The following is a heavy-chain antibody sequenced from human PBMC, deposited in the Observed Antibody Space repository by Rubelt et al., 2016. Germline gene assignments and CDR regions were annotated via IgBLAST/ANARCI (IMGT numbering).Heavy chain of an antibody. Sequence: SVKVSCKVSGYTLTELSMHWVRQAPGKGLEWMGGFDPEDGETIYAQKFHGRVTMTEDTSTDTAYMELSSLRSEDTAVYYCATGFAGDDAFDIWGQGTMVTVSS. CDR1: GYTLTELS. D-gene: IGHD3-16*01. V-gene: IGHV1-24*01. CDR3: ATGFAGDDAFDI. CDR2: FDPEDGET. J-gene: IGHJ3*02.